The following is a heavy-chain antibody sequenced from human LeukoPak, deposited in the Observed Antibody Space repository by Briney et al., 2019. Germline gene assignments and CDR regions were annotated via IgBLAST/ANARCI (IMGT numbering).Heavy chain of an antibody. D-gene: IGHD5-18*01. CDR3: ARDRLGAMVTRWFDP. V-gene: IGHV3-48*03. CDR2: ISSSGSTI. J-gene: IGHJ5*02. CDR1: GFTFSSYE. Sequence: GGSLRLSCAASGFTFSSYEMNWVRQAPGKGLEWVSYISSSGSTIYYADSVKGRFTISRDNAKNSLYLQMNSLRAEDTAVYYCARDRLGAMVTRWFDPWGQGTLVTVSS.